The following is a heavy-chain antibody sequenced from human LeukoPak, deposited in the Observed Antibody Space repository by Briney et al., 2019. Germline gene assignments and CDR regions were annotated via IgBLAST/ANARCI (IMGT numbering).Heavy chain of an antibody. CDR1: GGSFSGYY. D-gene: IGHD3-22*01. J-gene: IGHJ4*02. CDR2: INHSGST. Sequence: PSETPSLICAVYGGSFSGYYWSWIRQPPGKGLEWIGEINHSGSTNYNPSLKSRVTISVDTSKNQFSLKLSSVTAADTAVYYCARERITYYYDSSGYPKKSEFDYWGQGTLVTVSS. V-gene: IGHV4-34*01. CDR3: ARERITYYYDSSGYPKKSEFDY.